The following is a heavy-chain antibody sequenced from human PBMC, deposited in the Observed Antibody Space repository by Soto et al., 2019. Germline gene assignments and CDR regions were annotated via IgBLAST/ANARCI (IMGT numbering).Heavy chain of an antibody. D-gene: IGHD2-8*02. CDR1: GGSISSSSYY. CDR3: ARDKITGLFDY. J-gene: IGHJ4*02. Sequence: SETLSLTCTVSGGSISSSSYYWGGIRQPPGKGLEWIGSIFYSGSTYYNPSLKSRVTISVDTSKNQFSLKLSSVTAADTAVYYCARDKITGLFDYWGQGTLVTVSS. CDR2: IFYSGST. V-gene: IGHV4-39*02.